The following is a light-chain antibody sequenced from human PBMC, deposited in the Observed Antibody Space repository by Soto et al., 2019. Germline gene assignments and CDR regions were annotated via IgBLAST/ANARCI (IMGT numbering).Light chain of an antibody. CDR2: GVS. J-gene: IGLJ3*02. V-gene: IGLV2-14*03. CDR3: GSYTSATTWV. Sequence: QSALTQPASVSGSPGQSITISCTGSSSDIGRYNYVSWYQQLPGKAPKLIIYGVSNRPSGVSDRFSGSKSGNTASLSISGLQTEDEADYYCGSYTSATTWVFGGGTKLTVL. CDR1: SSDIGRYNY.